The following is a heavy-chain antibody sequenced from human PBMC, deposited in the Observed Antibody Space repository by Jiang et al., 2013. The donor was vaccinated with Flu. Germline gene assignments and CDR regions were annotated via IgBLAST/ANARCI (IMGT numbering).Heavy chain of an antibody. CDR2: INHNGSA. D-gene: IGHD1-20*01. V-gene: IGHV4-34*01. CDR1: GGSFSGYF. J-gene: IGHJ5*02. Sequence: LLKPSETLSLTCVVHGGSFSGYFWSWIRQPPGKGLEWIAEINHNGSAKYSPSLKSRVTLSVDTAKNQFSLILTSVTAADTAIYFCARGSRYPYNWHDGGWWFDPWGQGTLVTVSS. CDR3: ARGSRYPYNWHDGGWWFDP.